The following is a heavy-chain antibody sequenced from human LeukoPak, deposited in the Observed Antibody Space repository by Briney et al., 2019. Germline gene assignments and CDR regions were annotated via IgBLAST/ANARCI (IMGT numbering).Heavy chain of an antibody. V-gene: IGHV1-18*01. J-gene: IGHJ4*02. Sequence: ASVKVSCKTSGYNFNRYTITWVRQAPGQGLEWMGWVSTSNGDTNYAEKFQGRVTMTTETVTKTAYMELRRLRSGDTAMYWVSDTSMVTPGFDSWGQGTLVTVSS. D-gene: IGHD5-18*01. CDR3: SDTSMVTPGFDS. CDR1: GYNFNRYT. CDR2: VSTSNGDT.